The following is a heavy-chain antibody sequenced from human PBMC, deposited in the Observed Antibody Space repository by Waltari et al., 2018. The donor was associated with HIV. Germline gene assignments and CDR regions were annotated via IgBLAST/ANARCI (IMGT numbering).Heavy chain of an antibody. Sequence: QVQLVQSGAEVKKPGASVKVSCKASGYTFTAYYMHWVRQAPGQGLEWMGRINLNSGDTNYGLKYHGRVTMINDTSISTAYMELSRLRSDDTAGYYCARDSHYYDSSALSPDFWCQGALVTVSS. CDR3: ARDSHYYDSSALSPDF. CDR1: GYTFTAYY. V-gene: IGHV1-2*06. D-gene: IGHD3-22*01. J-gene: IGHJ4*02. CDR2: INLNSGDT.